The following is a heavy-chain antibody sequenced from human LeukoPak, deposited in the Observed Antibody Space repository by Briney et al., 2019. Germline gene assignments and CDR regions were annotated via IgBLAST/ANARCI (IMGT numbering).Heavy chain of an antibody. J-gene: IGHJ4*02. Sequence: SVKVSCKASGGTFISYAISWVRQAPGQGLEGMGGIIPIFGTANYAQKFQGRVTITADKSTSTAYMELSSLRSEDTAVYYCARSVPGLIQGLSTEDIVVVPAAIYYFDYWGQGTLVTVSS. D-gene: IGHD2-2*01. CDR3: ARSVPGLIQGLSTEDIVVVPAAIYYFDY. CDR1: GGTFISYA. V-gene: IGHV1-69*06. CDR2: IIPIFGTA.